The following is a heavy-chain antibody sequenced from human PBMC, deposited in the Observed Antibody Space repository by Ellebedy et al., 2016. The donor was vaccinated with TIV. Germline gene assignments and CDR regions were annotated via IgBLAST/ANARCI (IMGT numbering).Heavy chain of an antibody. CDR3: ARDACSSSSCYRLGY. CDR2: INPVGTST. D-gene: IGHD2-2*01. CDR1: GYTFTSYY. V-gene: IGHV1-46*01. Sequence: ASVKVSCKASGYTFTSYYMHWVRQAPGQGLEWMGIINPVGTSTSYPQKFQGRVTMTRDTSTSTVYMELSSLRSEDTAVYYCARDACSSSSCYRLGYWGQGTLVTVSS. J-gene: IGHJ4*02.